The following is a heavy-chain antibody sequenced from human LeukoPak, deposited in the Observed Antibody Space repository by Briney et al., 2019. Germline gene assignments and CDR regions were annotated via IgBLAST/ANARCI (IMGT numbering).Heavy chain of an antibody. CDR2: INHSGST. CDR3: ARRGFDYDILTGYYGNWFDP. J-gene: IGHJ5*02. Sequence: PSETLSLTCAVYGGSFSGYYWSWIRQPPGKGLEWIGEINHSGSTNYNPSLKSRVTISVDTSKNQFSLKLSSVTAADTAVYYCARRGFDYDILTGYYGNWFDPWGQGTLVTLSS. CDR1: GGSFSGYY. V-gene: IGHV4-34*01. D-gene: IGHD3-9*01.